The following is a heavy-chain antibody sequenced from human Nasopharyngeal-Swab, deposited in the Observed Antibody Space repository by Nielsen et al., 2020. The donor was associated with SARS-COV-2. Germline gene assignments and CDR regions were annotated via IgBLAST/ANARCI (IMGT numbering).Heavy chain of an antibody. CDR2: IYYSGST. D-gene: IGHD1-1*01. Sequence: SETLSLTCTVSGGSISGCYWSWIRQPPGEGLEWIGYIYYSGSTNYNPSLGSRVTISVDTSKNQFSLHLTSVAAADTAMYYCARRTTYDHFDYWGQGILVTVSS. CDR1: GGSISGCY. CDR3: ARRTTYDHFDY. V-gene: IGHV4-59*01. J-gene: IGHJ4*02.